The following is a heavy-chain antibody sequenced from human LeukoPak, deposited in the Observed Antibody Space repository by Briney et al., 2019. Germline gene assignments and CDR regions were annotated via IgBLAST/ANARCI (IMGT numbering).Heavy chain of an antibody. CDR3: ARQMGTYDILTGYYYSGWFDP. CDR1: GYSFTSYW. CDR2: IYPGDYDT. V-gene: IGHV5-51*01. J-gene: IGHJ5*02. Sequence: GESLKISCKGSGYSFTSYWIGWVRQMPGQGLEWMGIIYPGDYDTRYSPSFQGQVIISANKSFSTAYLNWSSLKTSDTAMYYCARQMGTYDILTGYYYSGWFDPWGQGTLVTVSS. D-gene: IGHD3-9*01.